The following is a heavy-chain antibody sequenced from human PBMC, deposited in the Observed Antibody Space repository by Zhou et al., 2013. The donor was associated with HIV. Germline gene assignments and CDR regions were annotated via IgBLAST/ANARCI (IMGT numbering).Heavy chain of an antibody. V-gene: IGHV1-18*01. CDR2: ISTYNGNT. CDR1: GFTFSSYA. Sequence: QIQLVQSGPEVKKPGASVKVSCKASGFTFSSYAISWVRQAPGQGLEWMGWISTYNGNTNYAQKFQGRVTMTTDTSTTTAYMELRSLRSDDTALYYCARLGPPCSTSTCYYHFDYWGQGT. D-gene: IGHD2-2*01. J-gene: IGHJ4*02. CDR3: ARLGPPCSTSTCYYHFDY.